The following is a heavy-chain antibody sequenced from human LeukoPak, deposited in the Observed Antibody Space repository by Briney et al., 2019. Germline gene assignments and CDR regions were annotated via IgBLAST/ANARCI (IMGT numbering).Heavy chain of an antibody. Sequence: PSETLSLTCTVSGDSVTSLGNYWTWIRQLPGVGLEWIGYILYTGTSGATHYNPSLKSRVTISVDTSKNQFSLKLSSVTAADTAVYYCARSWGFDWLFLFDYWGQGTLVTVSS. CDR1: GDSVTSLGNY. V-gene: IGHV4-61*08. CDR2: ILYTGTSGAT. CDR3: ARSWGFDWLFLFDY. J-gene: IGHJ4*02. D-gene: IGHD3-9*01.